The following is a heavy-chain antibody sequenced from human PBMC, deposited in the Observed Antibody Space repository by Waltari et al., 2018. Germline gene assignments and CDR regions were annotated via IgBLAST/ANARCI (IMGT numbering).Heavy chain of an antibody. Sequence: EVQLVNSGGGLVQPGGSLRLSCAASDFFTDYWLDWVRQAPGKGLVWVSRMKTDGTSITYADSVKGRVTISRDSAKNTYYLQMNSLRAEDTAVYYCTRNPGYWGQGTLVTVSS. CDR1: DFFTDYW. CDR3: TRNPGY. J-gene: IGHJ4*02. V-gene: IGHV3-74*03. CDR2: MKTDGTSI.